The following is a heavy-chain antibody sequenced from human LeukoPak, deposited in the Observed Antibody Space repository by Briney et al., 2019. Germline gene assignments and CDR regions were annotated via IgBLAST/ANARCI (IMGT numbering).Heavy chain of an antibody. Sequence: SETLSLTCTVSGYSISSGYYWGWIRQPPGKGLEWIGSIYHSGSAYYNPSLKSRVTISLDTSKKQFSLKLHSVTAADTAVYFCARTTSSYYYYTDVWGKGTTVTISS. CDR2: IYHSGSA. J-gene: IGHJ6*03. D-gene: IGHD1-1*01. V-gene: IGHV4-38-2*02. CDR3: ARTTSSYYYYTDV. CDR1: GYSISSGYY.